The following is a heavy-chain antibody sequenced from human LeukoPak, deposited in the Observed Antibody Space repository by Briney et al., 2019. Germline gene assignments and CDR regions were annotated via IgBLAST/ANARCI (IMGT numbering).Heavy chain of an antibody. CDR2: IYYSGIT. Sequence: SETLSLICTVSGGSISSSSYYWGWIRQPPGKGLEWIGTIYYSGITYFNASLKSRVTISVDTSKKQFSLKLNSVTAADTAVYYCANLSIDYWGQGILVTVSS. V-gene: IGHV4-39*07. CDR3: ANLSIDY. D-gene: IGHD3-16*02. CDR1: GGSISSSSYY. J-gene: IGHJ4*02.